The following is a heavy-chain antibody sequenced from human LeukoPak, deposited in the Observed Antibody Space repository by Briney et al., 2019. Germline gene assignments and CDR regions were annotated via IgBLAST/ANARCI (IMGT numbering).Heavy chain of an antibody. Sequence: ASVKVSCKASGGSFDNYAFSWVRQAPGQGLEWMGWINPNSGGTNYAQKFQGRVTMTRDTSISTAYMELSRLRSDDTAVYYCARGNDFYYYYGMDVWGQGTTVTVSS. CDR3: ARGNDFYYYYGMDV. V-gene: IGHV1-2*02. CDR2: INPNSGGT. J-gene: IGHJ6*02. CDR1: GGSFDNYA.